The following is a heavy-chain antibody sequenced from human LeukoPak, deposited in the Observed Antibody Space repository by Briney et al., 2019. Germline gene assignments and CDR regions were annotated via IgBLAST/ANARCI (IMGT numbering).Heavy chain of an antibody. D-gene: IGHD4/OR15-4a*01. J-gene: IGHJ4*02. CDR1: GFTVSSNS. CDR3: ARRAGAYSHPYDY. CDR2: IYSGTI. V-gene: IGHV3-53*01. Sequence: GGSLRLSCTVSGFTVSSNSMSWVRQAPGKGLEWVSFIYSGTIHYSDSVKGRFTISRDNSKNTLYLQMNSLRAEDTAVYYCARRAGAYSHPYDYWGQGTLVTVSS.